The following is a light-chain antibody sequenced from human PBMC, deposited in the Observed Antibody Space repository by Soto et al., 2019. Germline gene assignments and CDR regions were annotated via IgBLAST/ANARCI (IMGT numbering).Light chain of an antibody. CDR3: KSFTAGFTYV. J-gene: IGLJ1*01. Sequence: QSVLTQPASVSWSPGQSITISCTGTSSDVGGYNHVSWYQQHPGKAPKLMIYDVSSRPSGVSNRFSGSKSGNTASLTISGLQAEDEADYYCKSFTAGFTYVLGTGTKVTVL. CDR2: DVS. V-gene: IGLV2-14*01. CDR1: SSDVGGYNH.